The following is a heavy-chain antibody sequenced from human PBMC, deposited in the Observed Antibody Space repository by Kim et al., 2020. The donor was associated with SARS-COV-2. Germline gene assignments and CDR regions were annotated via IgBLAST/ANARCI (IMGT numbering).Heavy chain of an antibody. J-gene: IGHJ6*02. CDR1: GFTFSSYS. Sequence: GGSLRLSCAASGFTFSSYSMNWVRQAPGKGLEWVSYISSSSSTIYYADSVKGRFTISRDNAKNSLYLQMNSLRAEDTAVYYCARDDPATVTQWAAYYYYYSHGMAVWGQGTTVTVSS. CDR3: ARDDPATVTQWAAYYYYYSHGMAV. D-gene: IGHD4-17*01. V-gene: IGHV3-48*04. CDR2: ISSSSSTI.